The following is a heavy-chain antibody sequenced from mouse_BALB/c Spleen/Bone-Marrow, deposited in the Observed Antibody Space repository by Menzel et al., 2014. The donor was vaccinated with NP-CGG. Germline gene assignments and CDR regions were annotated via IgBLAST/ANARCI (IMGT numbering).Heavy chain of an antibody. CDR3: ARDAMDY. CDR2: ISTYYGDA. CDR1: GYTFTDYA. V-gene: IGHV1S137*01. Sequence: QVQLQQPGAELVRPGVSVKISCKGSGYTFTDYAMHWVKQNHAKSLEWIGVISTYYGDASYNQKFKGKATMTVDRSSSTAYMELARLTSEDSAIYYCARDAMDYWGQGTSVTVSS. J-gene: IGHJ4*01.